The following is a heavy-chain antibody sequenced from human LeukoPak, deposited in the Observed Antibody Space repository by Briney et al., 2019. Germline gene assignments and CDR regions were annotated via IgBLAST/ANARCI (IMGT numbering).Heavy chain of an antibody. Sequence: SETLSLTCTVSGGSIGSSSYYWGWVRQPPGKGLEWIGSIYYSGSTYYNPSLKSRVTISVDTSKNQFSLKLSSVTAADTAVYYCGRDLSAFDSWGRGTLVTVSS. CDR1: GGSIGSSSYY. V-gene: IGHV4-39*07. D-gene: IGHD5/OR15-5a*01. CDR2: IYYSGST. J-gene: IGHJ4*02. CDR3: GRDLSAFDS.